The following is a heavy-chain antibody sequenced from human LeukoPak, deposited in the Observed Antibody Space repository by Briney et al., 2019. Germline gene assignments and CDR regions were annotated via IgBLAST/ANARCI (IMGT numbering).Heavy chain of an antibody. CDR1: GFTFSSYA. J-gene: IGHJ4*02. CDR3: AKGNGYSYGRYYFDY. CDR2: ITASGGNT. Sequence: GGSLRLSCAASGFTFSSYAMGWVRQAPGKGLEWVSAITASGGNTYYADSVKGRFTISRDNSKNTLYLQVNSLRAVDTAVYYCAKGNGYSYGRYYFDYWGQGTLVTVSS. V-gene: IGHV3-23*01. D-gene: IGHD5-18*01.